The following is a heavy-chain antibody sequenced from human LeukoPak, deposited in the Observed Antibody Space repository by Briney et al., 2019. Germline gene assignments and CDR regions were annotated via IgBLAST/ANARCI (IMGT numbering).Heavy chain of an antibody. CDR3: ARDHPSSGYYY. Sequence: GGSLRLSCAASGFTFSSYAMSWVRQAPGKGLEWVSVIYSGGSTYYADSVKGRFTISRDNSKNTLYLQMNSLRAEDTAVYYCARDHPSSGYYYWGQGTLVTVSS. J-gene: IGHJ4*02. CDR1: GFTFSSYA. CDR2: IYSGGST. D-gene: IGHD3-22*01. V-gene: IGHV3-66*01.